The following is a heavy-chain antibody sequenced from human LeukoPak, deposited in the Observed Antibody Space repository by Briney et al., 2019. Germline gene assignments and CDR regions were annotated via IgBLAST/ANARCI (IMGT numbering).Heavy chain of an antibody. CDR1: GFTFSSYS. CDR2: ISSSSSTI. Sequence: PGGSLRLSCAASGFTFSSYSMNWVRQAPGKGLEWVSYISSSSSTIYYADSVKGRFTISRDNAKNSLYLQMNSLRAEDTAVYYCARDRYDFWSGSYYMDVWGKGTTVTVSS. CDR3: ARDRYDFWSGSYYMDV. J-gene: IGHJ6*03. D-gene: IGHD3-3*01. V-gene: IGHV3-48*01.